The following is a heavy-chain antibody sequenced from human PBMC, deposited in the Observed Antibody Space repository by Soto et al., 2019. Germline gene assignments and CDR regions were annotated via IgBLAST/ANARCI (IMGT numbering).Heavy chain of an antibody. V-gene: IGHV3-30*18. J-gene: IGHJ4*02. CDR2: ISDDGTKE. D-gene: IGHD2-8*01. Sequence: GGSLRLSCAASGFSFGSYAMHWVRQAPGKGLEWVGFISDDGTKEDYADSVKGRFIISRDNSKNTLFVQMHSLRAEDMAVYYCVKDKVLRAAPGVSRSYFDYWGRGTLVTVSS. CDR3: VKDKVLRAAPGVSRSYFDY. CDR1: GFSFGSYA.